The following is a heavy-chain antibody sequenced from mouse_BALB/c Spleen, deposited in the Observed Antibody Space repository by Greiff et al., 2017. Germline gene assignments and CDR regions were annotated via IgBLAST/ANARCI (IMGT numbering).Heavy chain of an antibody. CDR2: IDPANGNT. Sequence: VQLQQSGAELVKPGASVKLSCTASGFNIKDTYMHWVKQRPEQGLEWIGRIDPANGNTKYDPKFQGKATITADTSSNTAYLQLSSLTSEDTAVYYCARDPYYYGRGYAMDYWGQGTSVTVSS. CDR1: GFNIKDTY. D-gene: IGHD1-1*01. J-gene: IGHJ4*01. V-gene: IGHV14-3*02. CDR3: ARDPYYYGRGYAMDY.